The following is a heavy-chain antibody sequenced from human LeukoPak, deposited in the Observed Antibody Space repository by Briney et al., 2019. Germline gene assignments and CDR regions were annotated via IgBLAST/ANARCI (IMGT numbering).Heavy chain of an antibody. D-gene: IGHD2-8*01. Sequence: SGGSLRLSCAASGFTFSNAWMSWVRQAPGKGLEWVGCIKSKTDGGTTDYAAPVKGRFTISRDDSKTTLYLQMNSLRAEDTAVFSGAGVAAVGVHVDYGGKGPRATVPS. J-gene: IGHJ4*02. CDR3: AGVAAVGVHVDY. V-gene: IGHV3-15*01. CDR2: IKSKTDGGTT. CDR1: GFTFSNAW.